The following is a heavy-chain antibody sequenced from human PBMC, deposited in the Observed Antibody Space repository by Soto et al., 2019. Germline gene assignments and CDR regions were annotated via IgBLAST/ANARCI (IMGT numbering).Heavy chain of an antibody. V-gene: IGHV3-30*18. CDR2: ISYDGSNK. Sequence: QVQLVESGGGVVQPGRSLRLSCAASGFTFSSYGMHWVRQAPGKGLEWVAVISYDGSNKYYADSVKGRFTISRDNSKNTLYLQMNSLRAEHTAVYYCAKDNWNDVGGFDYWGQGTLVTVSS. CDR1: GFTFSSYG. D-gene: IGHD1-20*01. CDR3: AKDNWNDVGGFDY. J-gene: IGHJ4*02.